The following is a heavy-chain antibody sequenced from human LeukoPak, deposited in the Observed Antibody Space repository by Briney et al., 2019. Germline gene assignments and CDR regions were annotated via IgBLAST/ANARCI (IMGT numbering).Heavy chain of an antibody. J-gene: IGHJ6*02. V-gene: IGHV3-23*01. CDR2: ISGSGDSV. CDR1: GFTFRNYA. CDR3: ARDFWATNYYYGMDV. D-gene: IGHD3-3*01. Sequence: GGSLRLSCAASGFTFRNYAMAWVRQAPGKGLECASAISGSGDSVRHADSVKGRFTISRDNSKNTLYLQMDNLRAEDTALYYCARDFWATNYYYGMDVWGQGTTVTVS.